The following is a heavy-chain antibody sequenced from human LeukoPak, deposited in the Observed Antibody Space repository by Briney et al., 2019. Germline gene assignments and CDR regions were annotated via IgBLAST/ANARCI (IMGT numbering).Heavy chain of an antibody. CDR3: ARTSRFDP. CDR1: GGPFRGYY. CDR2: INHSGST. J-gene: IGHJ5*02. V-gene: IGHV4-34*01. Sequence: SETLSLTCAVYGGPFRGYYWSWIRQPPGRGLEWIGEINHSGSTNYNPSLKSRVTISVDTSKKQFSLNLNSATAADTAVYYCARTSRFDPWGQGTLVTVSS.